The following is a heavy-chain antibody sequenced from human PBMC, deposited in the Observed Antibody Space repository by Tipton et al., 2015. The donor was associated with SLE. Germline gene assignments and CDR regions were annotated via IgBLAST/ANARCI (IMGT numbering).Heavy chain of an antibody. CDR1: GGSFSGYY. D-gene: IGHD6-13*01. J-gene: IGHJ5*02. CDR3: ARRIAAAGRGAFDP. V-gene: IGHV4-34*01. CDR2: INHSGST. Sequence: TLSLTCAVYGGSFSGYYWSWIRQPPGKGLEWIGEINHSGSTKYNPSLKSRVTISVDTSKNQFSLKLSSVTAADTAVYYCARRIAAAGRGAFDPWGQGALCTVSS.